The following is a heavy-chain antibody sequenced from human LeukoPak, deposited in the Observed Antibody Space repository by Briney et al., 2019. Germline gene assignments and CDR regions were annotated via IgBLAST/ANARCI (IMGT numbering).Heavy chain of an antibody. CDR1: GFTVSSNY. V-gene: IGHV3-66*01. CDR3: AREGDYYDSSGSNGYFDY. D-gene: IGHD3-22*01. CDR2: IYSGGST. J-gene: IGHJ4*02. Sequence: GGSLRLSCAASGFTVSSNYMSWVRQAPGKGLEWVSVIYSGGSTYYADSVKGRFTISRDNSKNTLYLQMNSLRAEDTAVYYCAREGDYYDSSGSNGYFDYWGQGTLVTVSS.